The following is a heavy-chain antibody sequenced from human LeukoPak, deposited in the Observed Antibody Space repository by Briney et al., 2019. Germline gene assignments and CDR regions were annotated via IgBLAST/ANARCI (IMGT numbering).Heavy chain of an antibody. J-gene: IGHJ4*02. CDR3: AKASSNYFYYFEY. V-gene: IGHV3-30*18. D-gene: IGHD2/OR15-2a*01. CDR2: ISYDATNK. CDR1: GFTFSSSD. Sequence: PGSSLRLSCAASGFTFSSSDMHWVRQAPGKGLEWVAVISYDATNKYYADSVKGRFTLSRDNSKNTLYLQTNTLRDEDTAVYYCAKASSNYFYYFEYWGQGTLVTVSS.